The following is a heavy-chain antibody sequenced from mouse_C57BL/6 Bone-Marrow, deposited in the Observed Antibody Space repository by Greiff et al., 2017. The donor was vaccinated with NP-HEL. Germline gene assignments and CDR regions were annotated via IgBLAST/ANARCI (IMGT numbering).Heavy chain of an antibody. CDR3: ARGFSGYYYGSSYGFAY. V-gene: IGHV1-18*01. CDR1: GYTFTDYN. D-gene: IGHD1-1*01. Sequence: EVQLQQSGPELVKPGASVKIPCKASGYTFTDYNMDWVKQSHGKSLEWIGDINPNNGGTIYNQKFKGKATLTVDKSSSTAYMELRSLTSEDTAVYYCARGFSGYYYGSSYGFAYWGQGTLVTVSA. CDR2: INPNNGGT. J-gene: IGHJ3*01.